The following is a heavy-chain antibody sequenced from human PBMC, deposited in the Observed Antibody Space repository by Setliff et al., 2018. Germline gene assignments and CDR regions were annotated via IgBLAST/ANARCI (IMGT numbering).Heavy chain of an antibody. CDR3: ARHKSNGSGSYPSLYMDV. CDR2: IYYTGDP. J-gene: IGHJ6*03. V-gene: IGHV4-39*01. D-gene: IGHD3-10*01. CDR1: GGSLRGNAIL. Sequence: KTSETLSLTCTVSGGSLRGNAILWGWIRQPPGKGLEWIGSIYYTGDPYYNPSLKSRVTISVDAPDNQFSVKLSSVTAADTAVYYCARHKSNGSGSYPSLYMDVWGKGIMVTVSS.